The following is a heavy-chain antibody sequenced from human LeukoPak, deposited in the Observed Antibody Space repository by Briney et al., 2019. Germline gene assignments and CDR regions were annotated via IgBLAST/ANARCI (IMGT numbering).Heavy chain of an antibody. D-gene: IGHD6-13*01. CDR2: LDRDGSVR. Sequence: FVANLDRDGSVRNYMDSLRGRSTLSRDNAKKSMYLEINSLRADDTAVYYCARDPGSSSFDLWGRGALVTVSS. V-gene: IGHV3-7*01. CDR3: ARDPGSSSFDL. J-gene: IGHJ4*02.